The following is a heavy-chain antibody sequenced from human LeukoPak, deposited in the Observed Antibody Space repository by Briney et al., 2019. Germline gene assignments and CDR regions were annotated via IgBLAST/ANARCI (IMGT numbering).Heavy chain of an antibody. Sequence: ASVKVSCKASGGTFSSYAISWVRQAPGQGLEWMGGIIPIFGAANYAQKFQGRVTITADESTSTAYMELSSLRSEDTAVYYCARDHYFLKGMDVWGQGTTVTVSS. D-gene: IGHD2/OR15-2a*01. CDR3: ARDHYFLKGMDV. CDR1: GGTFSSYA. V-gene: IGHV1-69*13. J-gene: IGHJ6*02. CDR2: IIPIFGAA.